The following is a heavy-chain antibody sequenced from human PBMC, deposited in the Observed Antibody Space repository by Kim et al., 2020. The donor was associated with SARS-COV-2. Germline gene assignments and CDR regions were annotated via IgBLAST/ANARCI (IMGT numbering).Heavy chain of an antibody. J-gene: IGHJ6*02. D-gene: IGHD3-10*01. Sequence: GGSLRLSCAASGFTFSSYAMSWVRQAPGKGLEWVSAISGSGGSTYYADSAKGRFTISRDNSKNTLYLQMNSLRAEDTAVYYCAITFGTKGYYYYYGMDVWGQGATVTVSS. CDR1: GFTFSSYA. V-gene: IGHV3-23*01. CDR2: ISGSGGST. CDR3: AITFGTKGYYYYYGMDV.